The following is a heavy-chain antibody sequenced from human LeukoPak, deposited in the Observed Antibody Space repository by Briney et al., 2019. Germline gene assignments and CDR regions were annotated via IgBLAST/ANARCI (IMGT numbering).Heavy chain of an antibody. CDR1: RDTCSGGE. Sequence: RSMILLCAGARDTCSGGEMRWFRRAPGHELKYVSGISSKGGSTYYANSVKGRFTISRDNSKNTLYLQMGSLRAEDMAVYYCARGSYCGGGCYLYGMDVWGQGTTVTVSS. CDR2: ISSKGGST. V-gene: IGHV3-64*01. CDR3: ARGSYCGGGCYLYGMDV. J-gene: IGHJ6*02. D-gene: IGHD2-21*02.